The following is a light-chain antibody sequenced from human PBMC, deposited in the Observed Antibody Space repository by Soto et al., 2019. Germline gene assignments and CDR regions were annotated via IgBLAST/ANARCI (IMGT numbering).Light chain of an antibody. CDR1: QSVSSY. Sequence: EILLTQSPATLSLSPGERATLSCRASQSVSSYLAWYQQKPGQAPRLLIYDASNRATGIPARFSGSGSGTDFNLTISSLEPEDFAVYYCQQRSNWTPITFGQGTRWRL. J-gene: IGKJ5*01. CDR3: QQRSNWTPIT. V-gene: IGKV3-11*01. CDR2: DAS.